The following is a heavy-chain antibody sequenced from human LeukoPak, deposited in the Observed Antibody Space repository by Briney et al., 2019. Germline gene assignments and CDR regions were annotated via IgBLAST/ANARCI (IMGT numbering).Heavy chain of an antibody. D-gene: IGHD5-24*01. V-gene: IGHV3-23*01. CDR2: ISGSGGST. J-gene: IGHJ4*02. CDR3: AKDNGYSYGHGFDY. Sequence: PGGSLRLSCAASGFTFSSYSMNWVRQAPGKGLEWVSAISGSGGSTYYADSVKGRFTISRDNSKNTLYLQMNSLRAEDTAVYYCAKDNGYSYGHGFDYWGQGTLVTVSS. CDR1: GFTFSSYS.